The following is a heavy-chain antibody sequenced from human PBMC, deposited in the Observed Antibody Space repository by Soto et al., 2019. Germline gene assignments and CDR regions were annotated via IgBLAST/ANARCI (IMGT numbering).Heavy chain of an antibody. CDR2: IWYDGSIK. V-gene: IGHV3-33*01. D-gene: IGHD2-21*02. CDR1: GFSFSANG. J-gene: IGHJ3*01. CDR3: AGDGRDSVFHV. Sequence: QVQLVESGGGLVQPGGSLRLSCAASGFSFSANGIHWVRQAPGKGLEWVAFIWYDGSIKYYADSVKGRFSISRDNPKNMVWLQVNSLRAEDTAISYCAGDGRDSVFHVWGQGTVVTVSS.